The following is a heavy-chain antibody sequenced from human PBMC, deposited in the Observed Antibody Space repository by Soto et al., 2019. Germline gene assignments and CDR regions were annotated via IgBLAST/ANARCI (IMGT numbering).Heavy chain of an antibody. CDR2: FDPEDGET. V-gene: IGHV1-24*01. Sequence: ASVKVSCKVSGYTLTELSMHWVRQAPGKGLEWMGGFDPEDGETIYAQKFQGGVTMTEDTSTDTAYMELSSLRSEDTAVYYCATSTPRRYYFDYWGQGTLVTVSS. CDR1: GYTLTELS. CDR3: ATSTPRRYYFDY. J-gene: IGHJ4*02. D-gene: IGHD4-17*01.